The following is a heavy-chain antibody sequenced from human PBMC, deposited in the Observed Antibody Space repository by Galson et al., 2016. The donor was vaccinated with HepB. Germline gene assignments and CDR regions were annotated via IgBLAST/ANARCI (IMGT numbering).Heavy chain of an antibody. CDR3: ARDRTTGDSSAWYDALDY. D-gene: IGHD6-19*01. Sequence: SVKVSCKASGYSFTTSYMHWVRQAPGQGLEWMGMINPNGGRTRYPQKFQGRVTMTRDTSTSTVYMDLNSLRVEDTAVYYCARDRTTGDSSAWYDALDYWGQGTPVTISS. J-gene: IGHJ4*02. V-gene: IGHV1-46*01. CDR2: INPNGGRT. CDR1: GYSFTTSY.